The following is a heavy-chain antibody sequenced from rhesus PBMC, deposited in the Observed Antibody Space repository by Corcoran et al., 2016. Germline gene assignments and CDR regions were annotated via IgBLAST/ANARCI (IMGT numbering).Heavy chain of an antibody. CDR1: GYSFTTHY. CDR2: ISPYNGNK. J-gene: IGHJ4*01. CDR3: TRDKSGGFDY. V-gene: IGHV1-180*01. Sequence: QVQLVQSGGAIKQPGASVKLSCKAPGYSFTTHYIHWVSPSPGQGLEWIGQISPYNGNKHYAQTFQSRVTITTDTATSTAYMALSSLRSEDTAVYYCTRDKSGGFDYWGQGVLVTVSS.